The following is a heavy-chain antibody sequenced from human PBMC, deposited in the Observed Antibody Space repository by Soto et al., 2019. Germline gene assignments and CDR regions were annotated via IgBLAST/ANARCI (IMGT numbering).Heavy chain of an antibody. CDR2: IWFDGDNK. D-gene: IGHD3-9*01. J-gene: IGHJ4*02. CDR3: AREYYDILTGYFFDY. CDR1: GFTFSNYG. V-gene: IGHV3-33*01. Sequence: QVQLVESGGGVVQPGRSLRLSCAASGFTFSNYGMHWVRQAPGKGLEWVAVIWFDGDNKYYSDSVKGRFTISRDISKNTLYLQMNSLRAEATAVYYCAREYYDILTGYFFDYWGQGTLVTVSS.